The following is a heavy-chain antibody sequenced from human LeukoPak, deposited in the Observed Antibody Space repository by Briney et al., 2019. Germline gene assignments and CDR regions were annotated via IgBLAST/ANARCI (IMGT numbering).Heavy chain of an antibody. Sequence: SVKVSCKASGGTFSSYTISWVRQAPGQELEWMGRIIPILGIANYAQKFQGRVTITAGKSTSTAYMELSRLRSEDTAVYYCARDGIVVVPAAATPQDYYYYYMDVWGKGTTVTVSS. D-gene: IGHD2-2*01. CDR3: ARDGIVVVPAAATPQDYYYYYMDV. V-gene: IGHV1-69*04. J-gene: IGHJ6*03. CDR1: GGTFSSYT. CDR2: IIPILGIA.